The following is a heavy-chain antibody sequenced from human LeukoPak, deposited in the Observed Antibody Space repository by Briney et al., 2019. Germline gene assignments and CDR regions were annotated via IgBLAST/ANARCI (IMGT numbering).Heavy chain of an antibody. Sequence: SETLSLTCTVSSGPLNSGGFYWSWIRQHPGQDLEWIAYIYHSGTTYYNPSLKGRATLSVDMSKNQFSLKLTSVTAADTAVYYCAREYYDSSSYYYIHSWGQGTQVTVSS. CDR3: AREYYDSSSYYYIHS. J-gene: IGHJ4*02. CDR1: SGPLNSGGFY. CDR2: IYHSGTT. D-gene: IGHD3-22*01. V-gene: IGHV4-31*03.